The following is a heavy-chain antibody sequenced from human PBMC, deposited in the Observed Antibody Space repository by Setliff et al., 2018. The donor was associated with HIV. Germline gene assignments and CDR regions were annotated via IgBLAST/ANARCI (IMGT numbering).Heavy chain of an antibody. CDR3: AGVGLPYNSGRLDQ. CDR1: GGSIISSHW. V-gene: IGHV4-4*02. D-gene: IGHD5-18*01. CDR2: IFHSGSP. Sequence: PSETLSLTCTVSGGSIISSHWWSWVRQPPGKGLEWIGEIFHSGSPNYNPSLKSRLTISVDKSKNQFSLKLTSVTSADTAVYYCAGVGLPYNSGRLDQWGQGSLVTVSS. J-gene: IGHJ4*02.